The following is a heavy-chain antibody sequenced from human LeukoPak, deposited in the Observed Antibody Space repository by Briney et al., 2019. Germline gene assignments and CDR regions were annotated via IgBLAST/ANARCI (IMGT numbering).Heavy chain of an antibody. CDR2: ISYDGSNK. J-gene: IGHJ4*02. V-gene: IGHV3-30*18. Sequence: SGGSLRLSCAASGFTFSSYGMHWVRQAPGKGLEWVAVISYDGSNKYYADSVKGRFTISRDNSKNTLYLQMNSLRAEDTAVYYCAKHIAARPSYSDYWGQGTLVTVSS. CDR3: AKHIAARPSYSDY. D-gene: IGHD6-6*01. CDR1: GFTFSSYG.